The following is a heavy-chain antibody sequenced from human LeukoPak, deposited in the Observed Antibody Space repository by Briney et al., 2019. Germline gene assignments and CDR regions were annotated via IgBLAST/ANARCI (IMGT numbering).Heavy chain of an antibody. CDR1: GGSISSGSYY. CDR2: IYTGGTGGTT. CDR3: ARGTTPDY. D-gene: IGHD4-17*01. J-gene: IGHJ4*02. Sequence: SETLSLTCTVSGGSISSGSYYWSWIRQPAGKGLEWIGRIYTGGTGGTTNYNPSLKSRVTISVDTSKNQFSLNLSSVTAADTAVYYCARGTTPDYWGQGTLVTVSS. V-gene: IGHV4-61*02.